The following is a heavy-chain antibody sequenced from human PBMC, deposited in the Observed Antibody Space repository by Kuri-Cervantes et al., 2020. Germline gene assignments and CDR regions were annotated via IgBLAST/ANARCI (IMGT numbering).Heavy chain of an antibody. CDR3: ARDHYSSSWYRPGYYYYGMDV. J-gene: IGHJ6*02. CDR2: IWYDGSNK. Sequence: GESLKISCAASGFTFSSYGMHWVRQAPGKGLEWVAVIWYDGSNKYYADSVKGRFTISRDNSKNTLYLQMNSLRAEDTAVYYCARDHYSSSWYRPGYYYYGMDVWGQGTTVTVSS. V-gene: IGHV3-33*01. CDR1: GFTFSSYG. D-gene: IGHD6-13*01.